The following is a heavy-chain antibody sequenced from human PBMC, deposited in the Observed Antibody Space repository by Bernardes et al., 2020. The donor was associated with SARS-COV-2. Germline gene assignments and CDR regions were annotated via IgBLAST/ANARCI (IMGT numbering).Heavy chain of an antibody. J-gene: IGHJ5*02. V-gene: IGHV4-61*01. D-gene: IGHD3-3*01. Sequence: SETLSLTCSVSRGSVSFGSNYWTWIRQPPGKGLEWIGYIYYPGSINYNPSLKSRVTISVDTSKNQFSLKLSSVTAADTAVYYCARRLPLSTIFGVVDGANNWFYPWGQGTLVTVSS. CDR3: ARRLPLSTIFGVVDGANNWFYP. CDR1: RGSVSFGSNY. CDR2: IYYPGSI.